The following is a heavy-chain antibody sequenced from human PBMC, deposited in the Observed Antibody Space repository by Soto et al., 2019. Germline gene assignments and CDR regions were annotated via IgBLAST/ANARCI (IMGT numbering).Heavy chain of an antibody. J-gene: IGHJ6*02. CDR3: AREHSFGVVTYYYYGMDV. CDR1: GFTFSSYA. D-gene: IGHD3-3*01. Sequence: QVQLVESGGGVVQPGRSLRLSCAASGFTFSSYAMHWVRQAPGKGLEWVAVISYDGSNKYYADSVKGRFTISRDNSKNTLYLQMNSLRAEDTAVYYCAREHSFGVVTYYYYGMDVWGQGTTVTVSS. V-gene: IGHV3-30-3*01. CDR2: ISYDGSNK.